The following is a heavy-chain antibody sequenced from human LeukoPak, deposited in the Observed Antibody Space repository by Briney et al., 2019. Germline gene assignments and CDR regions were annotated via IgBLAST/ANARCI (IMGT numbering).Heavy chain of an antibody. D-gene: IGHD6-13*01. CDR1: GYTFTSYG. V-gene: IGHV1-18*01. J-gene: IGHJ4*02. CDR2: ISAYNGNT. Sequence: ASVKVSCKASGYTFTSYGISWVRQAPGQGLEWMGWISAYNGNTNYAQKLQGRVTMTTDTSTSTAYMELRSLRSDDTAVYYCARVRSGAGAGTFDYWGQGTLVTVSS. CDR3: ARVRSGAGAGTFDY.